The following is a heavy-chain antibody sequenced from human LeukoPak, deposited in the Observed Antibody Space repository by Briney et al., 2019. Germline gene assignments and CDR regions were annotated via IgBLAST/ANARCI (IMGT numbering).Heavy chain of an antibody. V-gene: IGHV3-21*01. CDR3: ATTGSGSYYDY. CDR1: GFTFSSYG. D-gene: IGHD1-26*01. CDR2: ISSSSSYI. Sequence: GGSLRLSCAASGFTFSSYGTNWVRQAPGKGLEWVSSISSSSSYIYYADSVKGRFTISRDNAKNTLFLQMNSLRAEDTAVYYCATTGSGSYYDYWGQGTLVTVSS. J-gene: IGHJ4*02.